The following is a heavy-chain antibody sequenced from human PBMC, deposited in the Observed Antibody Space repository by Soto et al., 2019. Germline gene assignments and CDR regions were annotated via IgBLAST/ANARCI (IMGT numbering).Heavy chain of an antibody. CDR3: ARESGYSSSYIDY. CDR2: INHSGST. V-gene: IGHV4-34*01. J-gene: IGHJ4*02. Sequence: TLSLTCAVYGGSFSGYYWSWIRQPPGKGLEWIGEINHSGSTNYNPSLKSRVTISVDTSKNQFSLKLSSVTAADTAVYYCARESGYSSSYIDYWGQGTLVTVSS. D-gene: IGHD6-6*01. CDR1: GGSFSGYY.